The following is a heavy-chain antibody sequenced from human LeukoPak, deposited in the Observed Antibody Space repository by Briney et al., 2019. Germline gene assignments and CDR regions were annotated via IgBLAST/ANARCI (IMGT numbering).Heavy chain of an antibody. CDR2: ITSGAYDT. D-gene: IGHD2-15*01. Sequence: RETLKISCKGSGYSFTSYWIGWVRQMPGKGLEWMGIITSGAYDTRYSPSVQGTVTISADKSISTAYLQWSSLKASDTAMYYCARVGPPDRYCSGGSCYSPPFDYWGPGTLVTLSS. V-gene: IGHV5-51*01. CDR1: GYSFTSYW. J-gene: IGHJ4*02. CDR3: ARVGPPDRYCSGGSCYSPPFDY.